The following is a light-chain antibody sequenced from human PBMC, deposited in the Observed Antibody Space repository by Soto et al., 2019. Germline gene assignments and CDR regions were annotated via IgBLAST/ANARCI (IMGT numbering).Light chain of an antibody. V-gene: IGLV4-60*02. Sequence: QSVLTQSSSASASLGSSVTLTCTLSSGHSSYIIAWHQQQPGKAPRYLMKLEGRGSYNKGSVVPDRFSGSSSGADRYLTISNLQDEDEDDYYCETWSRNDHLVFGGGTKVTVL. CDR3: ETWSRNDHLV. CDR2: LEGRGSY. J-gene: IGLJ2*01. CDR1: SGHSSYI.